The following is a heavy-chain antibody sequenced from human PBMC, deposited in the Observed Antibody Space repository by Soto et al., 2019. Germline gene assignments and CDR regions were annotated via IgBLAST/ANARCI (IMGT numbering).Heavy chain of an antibody. CDR3: ARGLIWSGYYVYYYGMDV. CDR1: GYTFTSYA. D-gene: IGHD3-3*01. V-gene: IGHV1-3*01. CDR2: INAGNGNT. Sequence: GASVKVSCKASGYTFTSYAMHWVRQAPGQRLEWMGWINAGNGNTKYSQKFQGRVTITRETSASTAYMELSSLRSEDTAVYYCARGLIWSGYYVYYYGMDVWGQGTTVTVSS. J-gene: IGHJ6*02.